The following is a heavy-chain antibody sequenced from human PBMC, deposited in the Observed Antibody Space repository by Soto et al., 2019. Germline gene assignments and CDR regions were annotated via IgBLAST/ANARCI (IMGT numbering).Heavy chain of an antibody. CDR2: IYPGDSDT. CDR1: GYSFTSYW. Sequence: PGESLKISCKGSGYSFTSYWIGWVRQMPGKGLEWMGIIYPGDSDTRYSPSFQGQVTISADKSISTAYLQWSSLKSSDTAMYYCARIQLELRGYFDYWGQGTLVTVSS. J-gene: IGHJ4*02. V-gene: IGHV5-51*01. D-gene: IGHD1-1*01. CDR3: ARIQLELRGYFDY.